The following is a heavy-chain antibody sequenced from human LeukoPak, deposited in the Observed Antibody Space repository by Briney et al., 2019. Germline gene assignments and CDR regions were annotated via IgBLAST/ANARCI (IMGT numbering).Heavy chain of an antibody. J-gene: IGHJ5*02. CDR3: ARGEIVGASFDP. Sequence: SETLSLTCTVSGGSISSSSYYWGWIRQPPGKGLEWIGSIYYSGSTYYNPSLKSRVTISVDTSKNQFSLKLSSVTAADTAVYYCARGEIVGASFDPWGQGTLVAVSS. D-gene: IGHD1-26*01. CDR1: GGSISSSSYY. V-gene: IGHV4-39*07. CDR2: IYYSGST.